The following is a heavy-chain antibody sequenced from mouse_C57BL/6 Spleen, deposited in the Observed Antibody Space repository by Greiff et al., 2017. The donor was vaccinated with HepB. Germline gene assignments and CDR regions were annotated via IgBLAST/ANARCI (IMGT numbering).Heavy chain of an antibody. V-gene: IGHV1-55*01. CDR3: VSRGGLRQDWYFDV. CDR2: IYPGSGST. J-gene: IGHJ1*03. D-gene: IGHD2-4*01. CDR1: GYTFTSYW. Sequence: QVQLQQPGAELVKPGASVKMSCKASGYTFTSYWITWVKQRPGHGLEWIGDIYPGSGSTNYNEKFKSKATLTVDKSSSTAYMQLSSLTSEDSAVYYCVSRGGLRQDWYFDVWGTGTTVTVSS.